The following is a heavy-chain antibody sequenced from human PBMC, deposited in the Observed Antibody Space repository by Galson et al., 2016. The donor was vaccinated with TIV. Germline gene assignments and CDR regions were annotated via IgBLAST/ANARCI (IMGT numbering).Heavy chain of an antibody. D-gene: IGHD5-18*01. CDR3: AKDRNTALDTYYYYYGMDG. CDR1: GGSFSTHT. V-gene: IGHV1-69*13. Sequence: SVKVSCKASGGSFSTHTFNWVRQAPGQGLEWMGGIVPLFRTTNYAQKFQGRVTFTADESSSTAYMEVSRLTSDDTAVYYCAKDRNTALDTYYYYYGMDGWGQGTTVTVSS. CDR2: IVPLFRTT. J-gene: IGHJ6*02.